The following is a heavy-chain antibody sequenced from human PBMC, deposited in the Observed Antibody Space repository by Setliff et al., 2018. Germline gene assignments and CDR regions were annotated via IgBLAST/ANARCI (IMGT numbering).Heavy chain of an antibody. CDR3: ARSARGSSGYYPYYFDY. Sequence: GESLKISCRGSGYSFTTYWIGWVRQMPGKGLEWMGIIYPGDSDTRHSPSFQGHVTISADKSITTAYLQWSSLKASDTAMYYCARSARGSSGYYPYYFDYWGQGTLVTVSS. V-gene: IGHV5-51*01. J-gene: IGHJ4*02. CDR1: GYSFTTYW. D-gene: IGHD3-22*01. CDR2: IYPGDSDT.